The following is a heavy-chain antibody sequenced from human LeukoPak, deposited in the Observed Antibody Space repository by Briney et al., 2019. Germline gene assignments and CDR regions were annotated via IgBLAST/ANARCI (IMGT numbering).Heavy chain of an antibody. CDR2: ISYLSSHV. Sequence: GGSLTLSCSASGFTFSDYDMNWVRQAPGKGLEWVSSISYLSSHVYYGESVKGRFSISRDNAKNSLYLQMNSLGAEDTAIYYCGRAFPPLRTSSAGDLWGQGILVTVSS. CDR1: GFTFSDYD. V-gene: IGHV3-21*01. J-gene: IGHJ4*02. CDR3: GRAFPPLRTSSAGDL. D-gene: IGHD3-16*01.